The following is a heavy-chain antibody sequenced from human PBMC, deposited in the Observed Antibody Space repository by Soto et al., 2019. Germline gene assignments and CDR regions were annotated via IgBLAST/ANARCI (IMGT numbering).Heavy chain of an antibody. J-gene: IGHJ4*02. Sequence: SETLSLTCTVSGGSISSSSYYWGWIRQPPGKGMEWIGSIYYSGSTYYKPYLKSRVTISVDTSKNQISLKMSNVTAVDSAVYYCSTLDCSGGSCYRGRDYWGQGTLVTVSS. CDR2: IYYSGST. CDR3: STLDCSGGSCYRGRDY. D-gene: IGHD2-15*01. V-gene: IGHV4-39*01. CDR1: GGSISSSSYY.